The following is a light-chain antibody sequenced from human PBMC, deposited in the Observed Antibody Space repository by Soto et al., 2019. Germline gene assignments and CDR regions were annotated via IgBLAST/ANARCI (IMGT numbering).Light chain of an antibody. CDR3: SSYISSSTLNV. Sequence: QSVLTQPASVSGSPGQSITISCTGTSSDVGGYNYVSWYQQHPGKAPKPMTYDVSKRPSGVSNRFSGSKSGNTASLTISGLQAEDEADYYCSSYISSSTLNVFGTG. CDR2: DVS. CDR1: SSDVGGYNY. V-gene: IGLV2-14*01. J-gene: IGLJ1*01.